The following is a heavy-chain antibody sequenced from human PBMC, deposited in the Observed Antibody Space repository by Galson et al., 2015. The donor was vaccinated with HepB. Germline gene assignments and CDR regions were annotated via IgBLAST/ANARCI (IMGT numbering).Heavy chain of an antibody. CDR2: INAGTGNT. CDR3: ARTASWAFDF. V-gene: IGHV1-3*01. D-gene: IGHD2-2*01. Sequence: SVKVSCKGSGYTFAKYALHWVRQAPGQRLQWMGWINAGTGNTKYSQKFQGRAIITRGTSATTVYLDLSSLTSEDTAVYFCARTASWAFDFWGQGTLVTVSS. J-gene: IGHJ4*02. CDR1: GYTFAKYA.